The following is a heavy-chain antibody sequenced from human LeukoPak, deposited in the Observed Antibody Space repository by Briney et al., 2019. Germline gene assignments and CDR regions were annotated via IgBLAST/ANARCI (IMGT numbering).Heavy chain of an antibody. D-gene: IGHD5-24*01. J-gene: IGHJ4*02. CDR3: ARDSKWLQLGDDY. Sequence: SETLSLTCTVSGGSISSSSYYWGWIRQPPGKGLEWIGSIYYSGSTYYNPSLKSRVTISVDTSKNQFSLKLSSVTAADTAVYYCARDSKWLQLGDDYWGQGTLVTVSS. V-gene: IGHV4-39*07. CDR1: GGSISSSSYY. CDR2: IYYSGST.